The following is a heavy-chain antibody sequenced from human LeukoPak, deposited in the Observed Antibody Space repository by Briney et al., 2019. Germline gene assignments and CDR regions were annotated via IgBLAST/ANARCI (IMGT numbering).Heavy chain of an antibody. D-gene: IGHD3-10*01. CDR3: ARAGRTGYFDY. V-gene: IGHV3-7*01. J-gene: IGHJ4*02. CDR2: IKQDGSEK. CDR1: GFTFSSYW. Sequence: RTGGSLRLSCAASGFTFSSYWMTWVRQAPGKGLEWVANIKQDGSEKYYVDSVKGRFTISRDNAKNSLYLQMNSLRAEDTAVYYCARAGRTGYFDYWGQGTLVTVSS.